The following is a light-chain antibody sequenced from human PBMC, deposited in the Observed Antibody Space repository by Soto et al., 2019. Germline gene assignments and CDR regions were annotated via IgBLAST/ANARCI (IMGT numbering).Light chain of an antibody. CDR2: STT. CDR1: SSNIGSNT. Sequence: QSVLTQPPSASGTPGQRVTISCSGSSSNIGSNTVNWYQQLPGTAPKLLIYSTTERPSGVPDRFSGSNSGTSASLAISGLQSEDEADYYFDAWDDRLNGSYVFGTGTKLTV. CDR3: DAWDDRLNGSYV. V-gene: IGLV1-44*01. J-gene: IGLJ1*01.